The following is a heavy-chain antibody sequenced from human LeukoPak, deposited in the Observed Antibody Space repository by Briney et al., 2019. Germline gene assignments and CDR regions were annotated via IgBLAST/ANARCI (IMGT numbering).Heavy chain of an antibody. V-gene: IGHV3-30-3*01. J-gene: IGHJ3*02. CDR1: GFTFSNYF. D-gene: IGHD2-21*02. CDR3: ARERQDTVIHSGAFDI. CDR2: IASDGSHT. Sequence: GGSLRLSCAASGFTFSNYFMHWVRQAPGKGLEWVADIASDGSHTFYVESVKGRFTISRDNSKNTLYLRMNSLGPEHTAVYFCARERQDTVIHSGAFDIWGQGTMVTVSS.